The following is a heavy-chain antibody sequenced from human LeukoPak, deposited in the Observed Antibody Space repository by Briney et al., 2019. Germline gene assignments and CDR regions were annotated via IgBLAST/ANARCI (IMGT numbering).Heavy chain of an antibody. V-gene: IGHV4-34*01. D-gene: IGHD4-17*01. J-gene: IGHJ3*02. Sequence: PSETLSLTCAVYGGSFSGYYWSWIRQPPGKGLEWIGEINHSGSTNYNPSLKSRVTISVDTSKNQFSLKLSSVTAADTAVYYCASPVTTVTTPSGAFDIWGQGTMVTVSS. CDR1: GGSFSGYY. CDR3: ASPVTTVTTPSGAFDI. CDR2: INHSGST.